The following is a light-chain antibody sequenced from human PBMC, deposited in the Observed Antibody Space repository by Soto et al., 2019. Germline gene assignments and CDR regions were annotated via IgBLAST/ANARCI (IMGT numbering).Light chain of an antibody. J-gene: IGKJ1*01. CDR2: DAS. CDR3: QQYNNWIT. CDR1: QSVSSY. V-gene: IGKV3-11*01. Sequence: EIVLTQSPATLSLSPGERATLSCRAGQSVSSYLAWYQQKPGQAPRLLIYDASNRATGIPARFSGSGSGTEFTLTISSLQSEDFAVYYCQQYNNWITFGQGTKVDIK.